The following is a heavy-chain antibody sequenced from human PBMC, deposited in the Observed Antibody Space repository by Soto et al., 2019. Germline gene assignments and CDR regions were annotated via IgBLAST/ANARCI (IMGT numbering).Heavy chain of an antibody. Sequence: SETLSLACTVSGASISCFYWSWIRKSAGKGLEWIGRIYATGTTDYNPSHKSRVMMSVDTSKKQFSLKLRSVTAADTAVYYCVRDGTKTLRDWFDPWGQGISVTVSS. J-gene: IGHJ5*02. CDR1: GASISCFY. CDR3: VRDGTKTLRDWFDP. CDR2: IYATGTT. D-gene: IGHD1-1*01. V-gene: IGHV4-4*07.